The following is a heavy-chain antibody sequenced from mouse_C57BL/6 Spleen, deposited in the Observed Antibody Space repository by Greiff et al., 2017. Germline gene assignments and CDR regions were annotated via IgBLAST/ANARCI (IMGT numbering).Heavy chain of an antibody. V-gene: IGHV1-82*01. D-gene: IGHD2-4*01. CDR2: IYPGDGDT. J-gene: IGHJ3*01. CDR1: GYAFSSSW. CDR3: AREEYDYDKGFAY. Sequence: VQLVESGPELVKPGASVKISCKASGYAFSSSWMNWVKQRPGKGLEWIGRIYPGDGDTNYNGKFKGKATLTADKSSSTAYMQLSSLTSEDSAVYFCAREEYDYDKGFAYWGQGTLVTVSA.